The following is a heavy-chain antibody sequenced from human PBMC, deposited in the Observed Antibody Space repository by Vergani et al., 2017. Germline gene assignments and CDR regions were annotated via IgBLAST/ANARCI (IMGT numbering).Heavy chain of an antibody. J-gene: IGHJ4*02. CDR1: GFTFDDYA. CDR3: AKSVSGWYESYYFDY. CDR2: ISWNRGSI. V-gene: IGHV3-9*01. D-gene: IGHD6-19*01. Sequence: EVQLVESGGGLVQPGRSLRLSCAASGFTFDDYAMHWVRQAPGKGLEWVSGISWNRGSIGYADSVKGRFTISRDNAKNSLYLQMNSLRAEDTALYYCAKSVSGWYESYYFDYWGQGTLVTVSS.